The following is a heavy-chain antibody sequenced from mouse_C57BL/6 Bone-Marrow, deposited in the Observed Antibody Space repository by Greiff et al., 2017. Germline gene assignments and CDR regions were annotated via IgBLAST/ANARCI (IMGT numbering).Heavy chain of an antibody. D-gene: IGHD2-3*01. Sequence: VQLQQPGAELVKPGASVTLSCKASGYTFTSYWMQWVKQRPGQGLEWIGEIDPSDSYTNYNQKFKGKATLTVDTSSSTAYMQLSSLTSEDSAVYYCASDGYYDYWGQGTTLTVSS. CDR1: GYTFTSYW. CDR3: ASDGYYDY. V-gene: IGHV1-50*01. CDR2: IDPSDSYT. J-gene: IGHJ2*01.